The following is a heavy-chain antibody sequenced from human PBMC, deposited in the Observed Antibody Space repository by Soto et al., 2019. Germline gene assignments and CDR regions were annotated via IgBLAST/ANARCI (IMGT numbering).Heavy chain of an antibody. Sequence: GSSVKVSCKASGYSLRSNYVHWVRQAPGQGLEWMGWINPNSSGTVYAQKFQGRVSMTRDASLTTPYMQLNRLTSDDTAVYYCARDLIVDGPDNYGWDVWGQVATVTVSS. J-gene: IGHJ6*01. CDR1: GYSLRSNY. V-gene: IGHV1-2*02. CDR2: INPNSSGT. CDR3: ARDLIVDGPDNYGWDV. D-gene: IGHD3-22*01.